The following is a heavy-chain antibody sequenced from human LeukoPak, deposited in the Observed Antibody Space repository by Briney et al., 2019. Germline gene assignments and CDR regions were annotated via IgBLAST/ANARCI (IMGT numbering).Heavy chain of an antibody. CDR3: ARDKGTEGLLPRGDWYFDL. J-gene: IGHJ2*01. CDR2: IGSSTYI. Sequence: GGSLRLSCAASGFTFSSYSMNWVRQAPGKGLEWVSSIGSSTYIYYAGSVKGRFTISRDNAKNSLFLQMNSLRAEDTAAYYCARDKGTEGLLPRGDWYFDLWGRGTLVTVSS. CDR1: GFTFSSYS. D-gene: IGHD3-3*01. V-gene: IGHV3-21*01.